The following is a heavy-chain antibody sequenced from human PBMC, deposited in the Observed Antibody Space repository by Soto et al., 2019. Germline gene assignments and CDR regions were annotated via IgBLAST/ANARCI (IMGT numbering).Heavy chain of an antibody. CDR1: GFRFKSFV. CDR3: ARWGTTGGFDL. J-gene: IGHJ4*02. V-gene: IGHV3-30*19. D-gene: IGHD3-16*01. Sequence: QVQLVESGGGVVQPGTSLRLSCAASGFRFKSFVMHWVRQAPGKGLEWVAFTSYDGNNKDYGDSVKGRFTVSRDNSQNTLHLQMDFLRPADTALYYCARWGTTGGFDLWGQGTVVSVSS. CDR2: TSYDGNNK.